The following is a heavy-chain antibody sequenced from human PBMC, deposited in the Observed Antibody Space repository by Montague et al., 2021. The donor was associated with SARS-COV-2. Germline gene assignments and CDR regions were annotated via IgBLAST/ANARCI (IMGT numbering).Heavy chain of an antibody. CDR3: ARDFYGSGSSYYYYGMDV. D-gene: IGHD3-10*01. CDR2: IKQDGSGK. J-gene: IGHJ6*02. V-gene: IGHV3-7*01. Sequence: SLRLSCAASGFTFSSYWMSWVRQAPGKGLEWVANIKQDGSGKYYVDSVKGRFTISRDNAKNSLYLQMNSLRAEDTAVYYCARDFYGSGSSYYYYGMDVWGQGTTVAVSS. CDR1: GFTFSSYW.